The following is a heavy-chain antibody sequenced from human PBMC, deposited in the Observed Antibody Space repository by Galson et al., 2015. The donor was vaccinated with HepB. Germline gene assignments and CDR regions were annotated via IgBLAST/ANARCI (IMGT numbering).Heavy chain of an antibody. CDR1: GFTFSSHA. Sequence: SLRLSCAASGFTFSSHAMSWVRQAPGKGLEWVSAISGSGASTYYADSVKGRFTISKDNSKNPLYLQVNSLRAEDTAVYYCAGYCSRTSCYRGRFAFDIWGQGTMVTVSS. D-gene: IGHD2-2*02. CDR3: AGYCSRTSCYRGRFAFDI. V-gene: IGHV3-23*01. CDR2: ISGSGAST. J-gene: IGHJ3*02.